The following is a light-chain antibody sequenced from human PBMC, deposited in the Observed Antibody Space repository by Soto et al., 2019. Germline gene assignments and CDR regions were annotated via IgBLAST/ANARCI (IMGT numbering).Light chain of an antibody. Sequence: DIHMTQSPSSLSAFVGDRVTITCRASQSISTYLNWYQQKPGKAPKLLIYAASTLQSGVPSTFSGSGSGTDFTLTISSLQPEDFATCYCQQTYNTPRTFGQGTKLEIK. CDR3: QQTYNTPRT. V-gene: IGKV1-39*01. CDR1: QSISTY. CDR2: AAS. J-gene: IGKJ2*01.